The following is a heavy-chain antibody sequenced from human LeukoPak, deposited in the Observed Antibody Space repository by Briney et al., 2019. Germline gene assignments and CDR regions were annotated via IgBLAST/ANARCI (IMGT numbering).Heavy chain of an antibody. J-gene: IGHJ6*02. CDR1: GFTFSSYS. D-gene: IGHD3-22*01. Sequence: GGSLRLSCAASGFTFSSYSMNWVRQAPGEGLEWVSYISSSSSTIYYADSVKGRFTISRDNAKNSLYLQMNSLRAEDTAVYYCARDGYDSSGYYPTSGMDVWGQGTTVTVSS. CDR2: ISSSSSTI. CDR3: ARDGYDSSGYYPTSGMDV. V-gene: IGHV3-48*01.